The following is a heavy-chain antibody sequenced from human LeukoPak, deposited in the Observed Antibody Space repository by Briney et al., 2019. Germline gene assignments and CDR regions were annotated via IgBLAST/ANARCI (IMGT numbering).Heavy chain of an antibody. Sequence: GASVKVSCKASGYTFTGYYLHWVRQAPGQRLEWMGIINPGGGSTNYAQNFQGRVTMTRDTSTSTVYMELSSLRSEDTAVYYCVRVRDGYNDAYDIWGQGTMVTVPS. J-gene: IGHJ3*02. CDR2: INPGGGST. CDR3: VRVRDGYNDAYDI. V-gene: IGHV1-46*01. CDR1: GYTFTGYY. D-gene: IGHD5-24*01.